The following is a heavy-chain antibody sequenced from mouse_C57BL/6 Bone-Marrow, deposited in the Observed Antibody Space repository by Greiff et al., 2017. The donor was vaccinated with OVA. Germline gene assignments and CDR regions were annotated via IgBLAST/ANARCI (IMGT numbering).Heavy chain of an antibody. CDR2: INPSSGYT. CDR3: ARLYYGSSWYFDV. Sequence: VQLQQSGAELAKPGASVTLSCKASGYTFTSYWMHWVKQRPGQGLEWIGYINPSSGYTKYNQKFKDKATLTADKSSSTAYMQLSSLTYEDSAVYYCARLYYGSSWYFDVWGTGATVTVSS. CDR1: GYTFTSYW. J-gene: IGHJ1*03. D-gene: IGHD1-1*01. V-gene: IGHV1-7*01.